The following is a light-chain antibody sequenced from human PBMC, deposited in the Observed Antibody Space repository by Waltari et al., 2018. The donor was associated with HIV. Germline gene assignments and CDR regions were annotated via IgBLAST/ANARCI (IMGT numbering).Light chain of an antibody. V-gene: IGKV3-20*01. J-gene: IGKJ4*01. Sequence: EIVLTQSPGTLSLSPGERATLSCRASQSVSSSYLAWYQQEPGQAPRLLIYGASSRATDIPDRFSGSGSGTDFTLTISRLEPEDFAVYYCQQYGSSLVTFGGGTKVEIK. CDR1: QSVSSSY. CDR2: GAS. CDR3: QQYGSSLVT.